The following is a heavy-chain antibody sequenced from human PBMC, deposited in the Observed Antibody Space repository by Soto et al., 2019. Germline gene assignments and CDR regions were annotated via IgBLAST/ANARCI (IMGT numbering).Heavy chain of an antibody. CDR2: IYHGGST. CDR1: GGSISSSNW. CDR3: ARLSFSYGVDV. J-gene: IGHJ6*02. V-gene: IGHV4-4*02. Sequence: AETLSLTCAVSGGSISSSNWWTWVRQPPGKGLEWIGEIYHGGSTSYNPSLKSRVTLSLDKFKNHFSLNLTSVTAADTAVYYCARLSFSYGVDVWGQGTTVTVSS.